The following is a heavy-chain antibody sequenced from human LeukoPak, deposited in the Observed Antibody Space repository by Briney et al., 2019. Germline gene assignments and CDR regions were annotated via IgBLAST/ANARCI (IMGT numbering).Heavy chain of an antibody. Sequence: GGSLRLSCAASGFTFSSYGMSWVRQAPGKGLEWVSAISGSGGSTYYADSVKGRFTISRDNSKNTLYLQMNSLRAEDTAVYYCVDYVWGSYRPSSDFDYWGQGTLVTASS. D-gene: IGHD3-16*02. CDR3: VDYVWGSYRPSSDFDY. V-gene: IGHV3-23*01. CDR2: ISGSGGST. J-gene: IGHJ4*02. CDR1: GFTFSSYG.